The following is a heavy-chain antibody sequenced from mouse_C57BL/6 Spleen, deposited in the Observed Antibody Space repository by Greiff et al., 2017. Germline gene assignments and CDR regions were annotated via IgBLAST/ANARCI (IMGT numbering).Heavy chain of an antibody. V-gene: IGHV1-7*01. CDR2: INPSSGYT. CDR3: ARGDGSSYDAMDY. D-gene: IGHD1-1*01. Sequence: VQLVESGAELAKPGASVKLSCKASGYTFTSYWMHWVKQRPGQGLEWIGYINPSSGYTKYNQKFKDKATLTADKSSSTAYMQLSSLTYEDSAVYYCARGDGSSYDAMDYWGQGTSVTVSS. J-gene: IGHJ4*01. CDR1: GYTFTSYW.